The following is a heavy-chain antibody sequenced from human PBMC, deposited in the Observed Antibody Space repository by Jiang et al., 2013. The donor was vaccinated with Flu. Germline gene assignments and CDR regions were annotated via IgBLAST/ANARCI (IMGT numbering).Heavy chain of an antibody. CDR2: ISGDGGST. Sequence: KGLEWVSLISGDGGSTYYADSVKGRFTISRDNSKNSLYLQMNSLRTEDTALYYCAKVSGGYFSDPSYYYYGMDVWGQGTTVTVSS. D-gene: IGHD2-21*02. V-gene: IGHV3-43*02. J-gene: IGHJ6*02. CDR3: AKVSGGYFSDPSYYYYGMDV.